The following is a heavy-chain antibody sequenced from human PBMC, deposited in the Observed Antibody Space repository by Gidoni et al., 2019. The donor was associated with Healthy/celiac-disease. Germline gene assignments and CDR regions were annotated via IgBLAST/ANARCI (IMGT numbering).Heavy chain of an antibody. CDR3: AKDPDGSGSYPDY. D-gene: IGHD3-10*01. V-gene: IGHV3-30*18. Sequence: QVQLVEAGGGGVQPGRSLRLYCAAAGFTFSSYGMHWVRQAPGKGLEWVAVILYDGSNTYYSYSVKGRFTISRDNSKNTLYLQMNSLRAYDTAVYYCAKDPDGSGSYPDYWGQGTLVTVSS. CDR2: ILYDGSNT. J-gene: IGHJ4*02. CDR1: GFTFSSYG.